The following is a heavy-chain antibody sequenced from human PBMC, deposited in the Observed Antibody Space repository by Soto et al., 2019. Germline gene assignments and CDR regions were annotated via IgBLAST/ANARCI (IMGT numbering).Heavy chain of an antibody. J-gene: IGHJ4*02. CDR3: VRAGDYNWLYDH. CDR1: GGSISGYF. CDR2: IYYTGNT. Sequence: SETLSLTCTVSGGSISGYFWSWIRQPPGKGLEWLGSIYYTGNTNYFPSLRSRVTMSIDRSKNQFSLRLTSVTAADTAVYYCVRAGDYNWLYDHWGQGTLVTVSS. D-gene: IGHD1-1*01. V-gene: IGHV4-59*01.